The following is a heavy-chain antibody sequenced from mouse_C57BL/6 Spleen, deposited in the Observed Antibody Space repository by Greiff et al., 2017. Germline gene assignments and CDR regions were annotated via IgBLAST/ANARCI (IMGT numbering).Heavy chain of an antibody. CDR2: IHPNSGST. J-gene: IGHJ4*01. Sequence: QVQLQQPGAELVKPGASVQLSCKASGYTFTSYWMHWVKQRPGQGLEWIGMIHPNSGSTNYNEKFKSKATLTVDKSSSTAYMQLSSLTSEDSAVYYCARRMGLTGTRGYAMDYWGQGTSVTVSS. CDR1: GYTFTSYW. CDR3: ARRMGLTGTRGYAMDY. V-gene: IGHV1-64*01. D-gene: IGHD4-1*01.